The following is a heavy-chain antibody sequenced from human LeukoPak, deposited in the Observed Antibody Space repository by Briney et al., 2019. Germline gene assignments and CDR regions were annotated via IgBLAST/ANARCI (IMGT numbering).Heavy chain of an antibody. V-gene: IGHV3-53*01. CDR1: GFTVSSNY. J-gene: IGHJ5*02. CDR3: AKDAHDYSNYGWFDL. D-gene: IGHD4-11*01. CDR2: IYSGGST. Sequence: GGSLRLSCAASGFTVSSNYMSWVRQAPGKGLEWVSVIYSGGSTYYAGSVKGRFTISRDNSKDSLHLHMNSLRADDTAIYYCAKDAHDYSNYGWFDLWGQGTLVTVSS.